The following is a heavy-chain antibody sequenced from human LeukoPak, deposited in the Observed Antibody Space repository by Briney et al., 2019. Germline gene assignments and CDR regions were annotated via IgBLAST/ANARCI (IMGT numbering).Heavy chain of an antibody. CDR2: ISGTGRDT. J-gene: IGHJ4*02. CDR3: ATPPGGLLWFGELRF. V-gene: IGHV3-23*01. CDR1: GFSVRSWS. Sequence: PGGSLRLSCAASGFSVRSWSMNWVRQAPGKGLEWVSAISGTGRDTYYADSVKGRLTIYRDNSKNTVYLQMTSLRVEDTAVYYCATPPGGLLWFGELRFWGQGVQVTVSS. D-gene: IGHD3-10*01.